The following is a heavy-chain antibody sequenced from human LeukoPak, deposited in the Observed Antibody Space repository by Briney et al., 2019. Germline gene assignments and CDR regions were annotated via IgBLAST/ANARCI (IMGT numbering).Heavy chain of an antibody. D-gene: IGHD2-8*02. J-gene: IGHJ4*02. V-gene: IGHV3-23*03. Sequence: PGGSLRLSCAASGFSFNTYAMSWVRQAPGKGLEWVSVVYSGDNTYYADSVKGRFTISRDNSKNTLYLQMNSLRAEDTAVYYCAKDREPGTSASRFDYWGQGTLVTVSS. CDR1: GFSFNTYA. CDR3: AKDREPGTSASRFDY. CDR2: VYSGDNT.